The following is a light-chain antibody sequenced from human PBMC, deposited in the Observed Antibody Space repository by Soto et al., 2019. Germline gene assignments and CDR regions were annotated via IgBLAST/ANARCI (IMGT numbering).Light chain of an antibody. Sequence: QSALTQPASVSGSPGQSITISCTGTSSDVGAYNYVSWYQQHPGKAPKLIIYEVSNRPSGVSNRFSGSKSGDTASLTISGLLAEDDADYYCSSYTSSGTLVVFGGGTKLTVL. CDR3: SSYTSSGTLVV. CDR2: EVS. J-gene: IGLJ2*01. V-gene: IGLV2-14*01. CDR1: SSDVGAYNY.